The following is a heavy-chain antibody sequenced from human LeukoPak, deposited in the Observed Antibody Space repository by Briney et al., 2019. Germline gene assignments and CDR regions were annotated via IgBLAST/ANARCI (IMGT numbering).Heavy chain of an antibody. J-gene: IGHJ4*02. D-gene: IGHD3-10*01. V-gene: IGHV4-38-2*01. Sequence: SETLSLTCAVSGYSISSGYSWGWIRQPPGKGLEWIGYIYHSGSTYYNPSLESRVTISVDTSKNQFSLKLSSVTAADTAVYYCARTNYYGSGNYAKFDYWGQGTLVTVSS. CDR3: ARTNYYGSGNYAKFDY. CDR2: IYHSGST. CDR1: GYSISSGYS.